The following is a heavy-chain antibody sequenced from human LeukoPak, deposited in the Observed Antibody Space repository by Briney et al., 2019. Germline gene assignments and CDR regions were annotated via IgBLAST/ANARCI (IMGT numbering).Heavy chain of an antibody. CDR2: IYYSGST. Sequence: SETLSLTCTVSGGSISSYYWSWIRQPPGKGLEWIGYIYYSGSTNYNPSLKSRVTISVDTSKNQFSLKLSSVTAADTAVYYCARRKDSVGAFDIWGQGTMVTVSS. CDR1: GGSISSYY. V-gene: IGHV4-59*08. D-gene: IGHD2-15*01. CDR3: ARRKDSVGAFDI. J-gene: IGHJ3*02.